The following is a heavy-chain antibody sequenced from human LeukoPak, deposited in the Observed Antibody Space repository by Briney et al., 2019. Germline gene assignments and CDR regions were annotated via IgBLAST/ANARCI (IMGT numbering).Heavy chain of an antibody. CDR3: ARAPAGDNWFDP. Sequence: PGGSLRLSCAASGFTFSGYSMNWVRQAPGKGLEWVSSISSSSSYIYYADSVKGRFTISRDNAKNSLYLQMNSLRAEDTAVYYCARAPAGDNWFDPWGQGTLVTVSS. D-gene: IGHD2-2*01. CDR1: GFTFSGYS. J-gene: IGHJ5*02. CDR2: ISSSSSYI. V-gene: IGHV3-21*01.